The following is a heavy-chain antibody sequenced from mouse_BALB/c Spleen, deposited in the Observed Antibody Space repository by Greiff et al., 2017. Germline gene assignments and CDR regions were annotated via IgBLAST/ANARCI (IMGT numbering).Heavy chain of an antibody. J-gene: IGHJ4*01. CDR2: INSNGGST. CDR3: ARHEGDYGRGAMDY. Sequence: EVQGVESGGGLVKLGGSLKLSCAASGFTFSSYYMSWVRQTPEKRLELVAAINSNGGSTYYPDTVKGRFTISRDNAKNTLYLQMSSLKSEDTALYYCARHEGDYGRGAMDYWGQGTSVTVSS. CDR1: GFTFSSYY. V-gene: IGHV5-6-2*01. D-gene: IGHD1-1*01.